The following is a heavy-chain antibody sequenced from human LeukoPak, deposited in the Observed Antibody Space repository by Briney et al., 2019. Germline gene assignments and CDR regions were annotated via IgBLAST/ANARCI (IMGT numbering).Heavy chain of an antibody. CDR2: IKGDGSQK. CDR1: GFTFSRYW. Sequence: TGGSLRLSCAAAGFTFSRYWMSWVRQAPGKGLEWVANIKGDGSQKYYVDSVKGRFTISRDNAKNSLYLQMNSLRAEDTALYYCLRDYQGYWGQGTLVTVSS. V-gene: IGHV3-7*01. CDR3: LRDYQGY. J-gene: IGHJ4*02. D-gene: IGHD6-13*01.